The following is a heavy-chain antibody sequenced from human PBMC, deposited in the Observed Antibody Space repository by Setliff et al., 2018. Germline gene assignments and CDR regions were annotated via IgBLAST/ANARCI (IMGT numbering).Heavy chain of an antibody. CDR3: ARYGTEYGDYEIPGDV. J-gene: IGHJ6*04. Sequence: SETLSLTCAVYGGSSSGYYWTWIRQPPGKGLEWIGEINHSGSSNNNPSLKGRVSISVDTSKKQFYLKLTSVTAADTAVYYCARYGTEYGDYEIPGDVWGKGTTVTVSS. D-gene: IGHD4-17*01. CDR2: INHSGSS. V-gene: IGHV4-34*01. CDR1: GGSSSGYY.